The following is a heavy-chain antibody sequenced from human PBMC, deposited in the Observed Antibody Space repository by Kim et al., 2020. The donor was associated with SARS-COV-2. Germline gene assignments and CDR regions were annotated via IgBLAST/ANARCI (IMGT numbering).Heavy chain of an antibody. D-gene: IGHD4-17*01. Sequence: ASVKVSCKASGYTFTSYAMNWVRQAPGQGLEWMGWINTNTGNPTYAQGFTGRFVFSLDTSVSTAYLQISSLKAEDTAVYYCARGVYDYGDYVAAFDIWGQGTMVTVSS. J-gene: IGHJ3*02. CDR1: GYTFTSYA. CDR2: INTNTGNP. CDR3: ARGVYDYGDYVAAFDI. V-gene: IGHV7-4-1*02.